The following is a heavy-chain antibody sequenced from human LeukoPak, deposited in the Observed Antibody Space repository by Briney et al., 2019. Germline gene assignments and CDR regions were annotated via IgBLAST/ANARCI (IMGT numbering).Heavy chain of an antibody. CDR1: GYTFTGYY. CDR3: ARGGRSSGWYYFDY. V-gene: IGHV1-2*02. J-gene: IGHJ4*02. Sequence: ASVKVSCKASGYTFTGYYMHWLRQAPGQGLEWMGWINPNSGGTNYAQKFQGRVTMTRDTSISTAYMELSRLRPDDTAVYYCARGGRSSGWYYFDYWGQGTLVTVSS. CDR2: INPNSGGT. D-gene: IGHD6-19*01.